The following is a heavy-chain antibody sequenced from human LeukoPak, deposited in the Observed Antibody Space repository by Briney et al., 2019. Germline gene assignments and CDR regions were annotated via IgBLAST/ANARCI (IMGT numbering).Heavy chain of an antibody. CDR1: GGTFSSYA. CDR3: AFSSGRYSYGYAGY. CDR2: IIPIFGTA. J-gene: IGHJ4*02. Sequence: GASVKVSCKASGGTFSSYAISWVRQAPGQGLEWMGGIIPIFGTANYAQKFQGRVTITTDESTSTAYMELSSLRSEDTAVYYCAFSSGRYSYGYAGYWGQGTLVTVSS. D-gene: IGHD5-18*01. V-gene: IGHV1-69*05.